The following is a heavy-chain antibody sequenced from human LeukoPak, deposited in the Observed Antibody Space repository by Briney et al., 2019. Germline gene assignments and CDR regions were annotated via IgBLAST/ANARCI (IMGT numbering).Heavy chain of an antibody. D-gene: IGHD5-12*01. CDR1: GASISGYY. V-gene: IGHV4-59*01. Sequence: SETLSLTCTVSGASISGYYWSWIRQPPGKGLEWIGYIYSSGSTNYNPSLKSRVTISVDTSKNQFSLRLNSVTAADTAVYYCTRDRYSLSNWGPGTLVTVSS. J-gene: IGHJ4*02. CDR3: TRDRYSLSN. CDR2: IYSSGST.